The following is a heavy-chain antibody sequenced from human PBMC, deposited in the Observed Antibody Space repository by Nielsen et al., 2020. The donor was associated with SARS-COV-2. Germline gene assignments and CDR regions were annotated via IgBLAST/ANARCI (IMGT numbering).Heavy chain of an antibody. J-gene: IGHJ4*02. CDR1: GLPFTEAW. CDR3: ARLESSSWYWSY. CDR2: ISWNSGSI. D-gene: IGHD6-13*01. V-gene: IGHV3-9*01. Sequence: GGSLRLSCAASGLPFTEAWMTWVRQAPGKGLEWVSGISWNSGSIGYADSVKGRFTISRDNAKNSLYLQMNSLRAEDTAVYYCARLESSSWYWSYWGQGTLVTVSS.